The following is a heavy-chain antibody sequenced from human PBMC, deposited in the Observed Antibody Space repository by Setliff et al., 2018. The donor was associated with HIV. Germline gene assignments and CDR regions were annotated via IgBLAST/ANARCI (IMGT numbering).Heavy chain of an antibody. CDR1: GFTFSSYS. J-gene: IGHJ4*02. CDR2: ISSSSSTI. V-gene: IGHV3-48*04. CDR3: AKTQTVITVYGPFDS. D-gene: IGHD4-4*01. Sequence: GGSLRLSCAASGFTFSSYSMNWVRQAPGKGLEWVSYISSSSSTIYYADSVRGRFTISRDNAKKSLYLQMNSLRAEDTAMYYCAKTQTVITVYGPFDSWGQGTPVTVSS.